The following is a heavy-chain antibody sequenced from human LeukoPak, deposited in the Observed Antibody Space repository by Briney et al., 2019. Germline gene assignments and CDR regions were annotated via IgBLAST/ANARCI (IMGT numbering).Heavy chain of an antibody. V-gene: IGHV1-2*02. Sequence: ASVKVSFKASGYTFTGYYMHWVRQAPGQGLEWMGWINPNSGGTNYAPNFQGRVTMTRDTSTSTASMELSRLRSDDTAVYYCATRLIADRGRFDFWGQGTLVTVSS. D-gene: IGHD3-10*01. J-gene: IGHJ4*02. CDR3: ATRLIADRGRFDF. CDR2: INPNSGGT. CDR1: GYTFTGYY.